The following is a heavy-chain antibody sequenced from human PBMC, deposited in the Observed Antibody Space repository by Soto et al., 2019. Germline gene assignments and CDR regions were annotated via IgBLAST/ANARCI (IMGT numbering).Heavy chain of an antibody. V-gene: IGHV3-33*01. Sequence: QVQLVESGGGVVQPGRSLRLSCAASGFTFSSYGMHWVRQAPGKGLEWVAVIWYDGSNKYYADSVKGRFTISRDNSKNTLYLQMNSLRAEDTAVYYCARVSPGYSSGWYYRHVDYWGQGTLVTVSS. CDR2: IWYDGSNK. J-gene: IGHJ4*02. CDR3: ARVSPGYSSGWYYRHVDY. CDR1: GFTFSSYG. D-gene: IGHD6-19*01.